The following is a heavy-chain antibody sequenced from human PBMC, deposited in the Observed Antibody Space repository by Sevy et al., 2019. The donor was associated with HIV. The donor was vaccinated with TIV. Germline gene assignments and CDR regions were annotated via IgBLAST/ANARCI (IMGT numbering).Heavy chain of an antibody. V-gene: IGHV3-74*01. CDR1: GVTLNTYW. D-gene: IGHD1-26*01. CDR3: ARGTSGTFGL. Sequence: GGSLRLSCTASGVTLNTYWMHWVRQAPGKGLMWVSRINTHGQMTGFADSVKGRFTISRDNAKNTIYLQMDSLRADDTAVYFCARGTSGTFGLWGRGTLVTVSS. J-gene: IGHJ4*02. CDR2: INTHGQMT.